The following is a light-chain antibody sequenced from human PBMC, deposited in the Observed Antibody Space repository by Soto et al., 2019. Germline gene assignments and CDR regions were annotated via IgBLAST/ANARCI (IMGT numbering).Light chain of an antibody. J-gene: IGLJ2*01. CDR1: RSNIGSNY. CDR2: RND. CDR3: AAWDDRLTVA. Sequence: QAVVTQPPSASGTPGQRVTISCSGSRSNIGSNYVYWYQQLPGTAPKLLIYRNDQRPSGVPDRFSGSKSGTSASLAISGLRSEDEADYYCAAWDDRLTVAFGGGTKLTVL. V-gene: IGLV1-47*01.